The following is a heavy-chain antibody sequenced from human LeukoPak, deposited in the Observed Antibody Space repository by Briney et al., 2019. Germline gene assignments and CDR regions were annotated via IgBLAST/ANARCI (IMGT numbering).Heavy chain of an antibody. CDR2: ISSSSSYI. J-gene: IGHJ4*02. D-gene: IGHD6-6*01. CDR1: GFTFSTYA. Sequence: PGGSLRLSCAASGFTFSTYAMNWVRQAPGKGLEWVSSISSSSSYIYYIGSVKGLFSISRDNAKNSVFLQMNSLRAEDTAVYYCAKGIGTSSGVDYWGQGTLVTVSS. V-gene: IGHV3-21*01. CDR3: AKGIGTSSGVDY.